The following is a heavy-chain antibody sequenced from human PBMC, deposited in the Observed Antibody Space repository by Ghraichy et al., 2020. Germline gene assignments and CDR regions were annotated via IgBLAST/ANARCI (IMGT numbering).Heavy chain of an antibody. D-gene: IGHD6-19*01. CDR1: GGSISSSSYY. V-gene: IGHV4-39*01. Sequence: SETLSLTCTVSGGSISSSSYYWGWIRQPPGKGLEWIGSIYYSGSTYYNPSLKSRVTISVDTSKNQFSLKLSPVTAADTAVYYCARSPLRQWLVHWFDPWGQGTLVTVSS. CDR2: IYYSGST. J-gene: IGHJ5*02. CDR3: ARSPLRQWLVHWFDP.